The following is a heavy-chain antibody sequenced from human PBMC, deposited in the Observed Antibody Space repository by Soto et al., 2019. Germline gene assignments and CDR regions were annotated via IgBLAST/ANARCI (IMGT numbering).Heavy chain of an antibody. D-gene: IGHD2-8*01. CDR3: AKNGQPPYYYYGMDV. Sequence: SVKVSCKASGGTFSSYAITWVRQAPGQGLEWMGGIIPIFGTANYAQKFQGRVTMTVDTSTTTAYMELRSLTSDDRAVYYCAKNGQPPYYYYGMDVWGQGTTVTVSS. CDR1: GGTFSSYA. CDR2: IIPIFGTA. J-gene: IGHJ6*02. V-gene: IGHV1-69*06.